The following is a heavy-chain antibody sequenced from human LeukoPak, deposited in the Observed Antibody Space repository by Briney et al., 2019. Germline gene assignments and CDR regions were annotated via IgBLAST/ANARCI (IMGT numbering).Heavy chain of an antibody. Sequence: ASVKVSCKASGYTFTGYYMHWVRQAPGQGLEWMGWINPNSGGTNYAQKFQGRVTMTRDTSTSTVYMELSSLRSEDTAVYYCARDREYSSGWLDYWGQGTLVTVSS. D-gene: IGHD6-19*01. CDR3: ARDREYSSGWLDY. CDR1: GYTFTGYY. J-gene: IGHJ4*02. CDR2: INPNSGGT. V-gene: IGHV1-2*02.